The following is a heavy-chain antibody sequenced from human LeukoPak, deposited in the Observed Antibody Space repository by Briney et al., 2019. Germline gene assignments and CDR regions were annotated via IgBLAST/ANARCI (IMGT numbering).Heavy chain of an antibody. CDR1: GGSISSYY. J-gene: IGHJ4*02. CDR3: ARAPLDCSGGSCYSGYFDY. Sequence: SETLSLTCTVYGGSISSYYWSWIRQPPGKELEWIGYIYYSGSTNYNPSLKSRVTISVDTSKNQFSLKLSSVTAADTAVYYCARAPLDCSGGSCYSGYFDYWGQGALVTVSS. D-gene: IGHD2-15*01. CDR2: IYYSGST. V-gene: IGHV4-59*01.